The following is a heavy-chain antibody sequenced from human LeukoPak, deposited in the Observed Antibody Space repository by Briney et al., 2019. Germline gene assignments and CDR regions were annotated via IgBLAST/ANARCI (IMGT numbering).Heavy chain of an antibody. V-gene: IGHV1-2*02. J-gene: IGHJ5*02. CDR3: ARAFGNYYGSGTLDWFDP. Sequence: ASVKVSGRTSGYPSPDYYIHGGRQAPGQGLEWMGWINPNSGTTNYPPKFQGRVTVTRHTSTSTAYMALTSLRSDDTAVYFCARAFGNYYGSGTLDWFDPWGQGTLVTVSS. CDR2: INPNSGTT. CDR1: GYPSPDYY. D-gene: IGHD3-10*01.